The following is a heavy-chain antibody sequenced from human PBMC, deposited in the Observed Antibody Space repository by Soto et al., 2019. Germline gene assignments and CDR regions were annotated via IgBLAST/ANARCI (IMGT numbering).Heavy chain of an antibody. CDR3: ASSTADRPMGYYYYRMHV. CDR1: GYTFTSYG. J-gene: IGHJ6*02. Sequence: QVQLVQSGAEVKKPGASVKVSCKASGYTFTSYGISWVRQAPGQGLEWMGWISAYNGNTNYAQMLQVRVTMTTDTSTSTDYMEMRSLRSVDTPVYYCASSTADRPMGYYYYRMHVWGQGPTVTVSS. CDR2: ISAYNGNT. D-gene: IGHD2-2*01. V-gene: IGHV1-18*01.